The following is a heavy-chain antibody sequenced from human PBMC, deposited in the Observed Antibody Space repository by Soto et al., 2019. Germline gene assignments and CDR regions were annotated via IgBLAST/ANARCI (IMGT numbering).Heavy chain of an antibody. V-gene: IGHV1-18*01. J-gene: IGHJ4*02. CDR2: INGYNGNT. D-gene: IGHD3-22*01. CDR3: ARAGLRVVAGLFAY. Sequence: QVQLVQSGAEVRKPGASVKVSCKASGYTFTSYGINWVRQAPGQGLEWMGWINGYNGNTNYAQNLQDRVTLTTDTSTSTAYMELRCLRSDDTAVYYCARAGLRVVAGLFAYWGQGTLVTVSS. CDR1: GYTFTSYG.